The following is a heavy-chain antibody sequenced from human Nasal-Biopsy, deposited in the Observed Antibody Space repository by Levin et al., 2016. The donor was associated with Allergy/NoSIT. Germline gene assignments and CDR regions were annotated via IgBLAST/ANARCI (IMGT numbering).Heavy chain of an antibody. CDR1: GFTFSTYA. J-gene: IGHJ4*02. V-gene: IGHV3-23*01. CDR2: ISGRGGST. Sequence: LSLTCAASGFTFSTYAMSWVRQAPGKGLEWLSVISGRGGSTYYADSVKGRFTISRDNSKNTLYLQMNSLRAEDTAVYFCATDATPSHTYNDFLIGYPLEGWTGWGQGTLVTVSS. D-gene: IGHD3-3*01. CDR3: ATDATPSHTYNDFLIGYPLEGWTG.